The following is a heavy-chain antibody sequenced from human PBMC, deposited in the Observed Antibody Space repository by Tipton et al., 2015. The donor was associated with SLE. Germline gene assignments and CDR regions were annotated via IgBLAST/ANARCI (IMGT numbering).Heavy chain of an antibody. CDR3: ARGYSHADYFYMDV. Sequence: RSLRLSCRGYVFTSGDYTLHWVRQAPGKALEWLAFMRSNTYRGTTKYAPSVQGRITVSRDDSKSIAYVEINDVKSEDSAIYYCARGYSHADYFYMDVWGKGTTVTVSS. D-gene: IGHD5-18*01. CDR2: MRSNTYRGTT. V-gene: IGHV3-49*04. J-gene: IGHJ6*03. CDR1: VFTSGDYT.